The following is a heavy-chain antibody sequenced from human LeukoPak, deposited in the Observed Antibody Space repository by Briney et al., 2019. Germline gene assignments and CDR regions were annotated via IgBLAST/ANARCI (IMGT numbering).Heavy chain of an antibody. CDR2: IYYSGST. D-gene: IGHD3-10*01. V-gene: IGHV4-59*08. CDR3: ARHTHDYYYGSGSYFDY. CDR1: GGSISSYY. Sequence: TASETLSLTCTVSGGSISSYYWSWIRQPPGKGLEWIGYIYYSGSTYYNPSLKSRVTISVDTSKNQFSLKLSSVTAADTAVYYCARHTHDYYYGSGSYFDYWGQGTLVTVSS. J-gene: IGHJ4*02.